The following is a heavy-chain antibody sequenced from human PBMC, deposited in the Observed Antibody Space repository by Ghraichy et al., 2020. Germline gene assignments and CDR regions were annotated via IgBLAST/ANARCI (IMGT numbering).Heavy chain of an antibody. D-gene: IGHD5-24*01. CDR1: GASITDYY. V-gene: IGHV4-59*01. Sequence: SETLSLTCTVSGASITDYYWTWIRQPPGKGLEWIGYIYYSGSTNYNPSLKSRVTISVDTSKNQFSLKLSSVTAAYTAVYYCARGKDGYSYWGQGTLITVS. J-gene: IGHJ4*02. CDR3: ARGKDGYSY. CDR2: IYYSGST.